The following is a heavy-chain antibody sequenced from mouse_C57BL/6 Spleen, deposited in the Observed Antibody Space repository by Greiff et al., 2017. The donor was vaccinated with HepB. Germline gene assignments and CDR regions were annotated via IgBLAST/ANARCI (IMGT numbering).Heavy chain of an antibody. CDR3: ARAGNGYYKLAY. CDR2: IYPGDGDT. J-gene: IGHJ3*01. V-gene: IGHV1-80*01. Sequence: QVQLKQSGAELVKPGASVKISCKASGYAFSSYWMNWVKQRPGKGLERIGQIYPGDGDTNYNGKFKGKATLTADKSPSTADMQPSSLTTEDSEVYFCARAGNGYYKLAYWGQGTLVTVSA. CDR1: GYAFSSYW. D-gene: IGHD2-3*01.